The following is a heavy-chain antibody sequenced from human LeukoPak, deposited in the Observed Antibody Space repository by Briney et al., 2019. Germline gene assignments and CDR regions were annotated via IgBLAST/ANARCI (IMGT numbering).Heavy chain of an antibody. D-gene: IGHD4-17*01. J-gene: IGHJ6*03. Sequence: GGSLRLSCAAFGFIVRSNHINWVRQAPGKGLEWVSITYSGDTTYYADSVKGRFIISRDDSKNTLYLQMNSLRAEDTAVYYCARDPRDYGDYPYYYYYYMGVWGKGTTVTVS. CDR1: GFIVRSNH. CDR3: ARDPRDYGDYPYYYYYYMGV. V-gene: IGHV3-66*01. CDR2: TYSGDTT.